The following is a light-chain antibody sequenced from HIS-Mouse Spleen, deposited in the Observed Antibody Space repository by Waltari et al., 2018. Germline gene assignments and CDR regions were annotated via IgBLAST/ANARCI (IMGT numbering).Light chain of an antibody. CDR1: ALPKQY. Sequence: SYELTQPPSVSVSTGQTARLTCSGDALPKQYAYWYQQKSGQAPVLVIYEDSKRPSGIPERFSGSSSGTMATLTISGAQVEDEADYYCYSTDSSGNHRVFGGGTKLTVL. J-gene: IGLJ2*01. CDR3: YSTDSSGNHRV. V-gene: IGLV3-10*01. CDR2: EDS.